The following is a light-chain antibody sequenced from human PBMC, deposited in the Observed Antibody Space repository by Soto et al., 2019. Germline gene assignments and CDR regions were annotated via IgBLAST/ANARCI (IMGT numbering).Light chain of an antibody. V-gene: IGKV1-5*01. CDR1: QSISNW. J-gene: IGKJ2*01. CDR2: YAS. CDR3: QQYSSYLYS. Sequence: DIQMTQSPSTLSASVGDRVTITCRASQSISNWLAWYHQKPGKAPKLLIYYASTLETGVPSRFSGSGSGTEFTLTITSLQPDDFATYYCQQYSSYLYSFGQGTKLEIK.